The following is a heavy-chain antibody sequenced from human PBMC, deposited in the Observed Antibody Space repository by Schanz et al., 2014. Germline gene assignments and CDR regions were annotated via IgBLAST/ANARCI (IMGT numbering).Heavy chain of an antibody. Sequence: QVQVVQSGAEVKKPGASVKVSCKASGYTFTDYGVIWVRQAPGQGLEWMGWINPNSGDTNYAQKFQGWVTMTRDTSISTAYMEVSRLKSDDTALYYCTRGGYSYALSAFDIWGQGTMVTVSS. D-gene: IGHD5-18*01. V-gene: IGHV1-2*04. CDR2: INPNSGDT. CDR3: TRGGYSYALSAFDI. J-gene: IGHJ3*02. CDR1: GYTFTDYG.